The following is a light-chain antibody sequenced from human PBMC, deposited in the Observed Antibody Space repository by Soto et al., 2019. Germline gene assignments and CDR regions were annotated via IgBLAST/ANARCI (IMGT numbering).Light chain of an antibody. CDR1: SSDVGGYNY. Sequence: QSVLTQPRSVSGSPGQSVTISCTGSSSDVGGYNYVSWYQQHPGEAPKLMIYDVSKRPSGVLDRFSGSKSGNPASLTISGLQAEDEADYYCCSYAGSYTVVFGGGTKLTVL. CDR2: DVS. J-gene: IGLJ2*01. CDR3: CSYAGSYTVV. V-gene: IGLV2-11*01.